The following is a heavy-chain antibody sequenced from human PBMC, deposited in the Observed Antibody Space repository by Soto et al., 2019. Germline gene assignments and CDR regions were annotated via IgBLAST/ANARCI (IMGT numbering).Heavy chain of an antibody. CDR1: GGSISSSNYY. D-gene: IGHD3-10*01. V-gene: IGHV4-39*07. CDR3: ARLLWSRGDWFDP. Sequence: SETLSLTCTVSGGSISSSNYYWIWIRQPPGKGLEWIGSMSYSGSTLDNPSLKSRVTISVDTSKNQFSLKLSSVTAADTAVYYCARLLWSRGDWFDPWGQGTLVTVSS. J-gene: IGHJ5*02. CDR2: MSYSGST.